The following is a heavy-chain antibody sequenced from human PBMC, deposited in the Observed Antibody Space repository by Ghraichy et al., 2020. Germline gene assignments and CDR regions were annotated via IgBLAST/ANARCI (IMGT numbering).Heavy chain of an antibody. CDR1: GFTFGNCW. D-gene: IGHD4-17*01. CDR2: IKQDGSEN. Sequence: GESLNISCAASGFTFGNCWMSWVRQAPGKGLGWVANIKQDGSENYYVDTVKGRFTISRDNAKSSLYLQMNSLRDEDTAVYYCARLRGTVTNFDYWGQGTLVTVSS. V-gene: IGHV3-7*01. CDR3: ARLRGTVTNFDY. J-gene: IGHJ4*02.